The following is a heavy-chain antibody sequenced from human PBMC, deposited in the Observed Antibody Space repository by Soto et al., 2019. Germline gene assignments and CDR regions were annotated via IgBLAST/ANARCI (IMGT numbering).Heavy chain of an antibody. CDR1: GYTFTSYD. V-gene: IGHV1-8*01. CDR2: MNPNSGNT. D-gene: IGHD4-17*01. Sequence: ASVKVSCKASGYTFTSYDINWVRQATGQGLEWMGWMNPNSGNTGYAQKFQGRVTMTRNTSISTAYMELSSLRSEDTAVYYCARTNKLDYGDPYDAFDIWGQGTMLTVSS. CDR3: ARTNKLDYGDPYDAFDI. J-gene: IGHJ3*02.